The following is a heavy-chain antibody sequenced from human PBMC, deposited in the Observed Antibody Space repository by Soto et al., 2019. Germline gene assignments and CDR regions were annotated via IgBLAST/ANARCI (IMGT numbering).Heavy chain of an antibody. CDR3: AKSRSGYTKNYFDV. Sequence: GGSLRLSCAASGFSFSGYAMSWVRQAPGKGLEWVSTISGSGATTYYADSVRGRFTISRDNSDNTLYLQMNSLRAEDTAVYYCAKSRSGYTKNYFDVWGQGIPVTVSS. V-gene: IGHV3-23*01. D-gene: IGHD3-3*01. CDR1: GFSFSGYA. CDR2: ISGSGATT. J-gene: IGHJ4*02.